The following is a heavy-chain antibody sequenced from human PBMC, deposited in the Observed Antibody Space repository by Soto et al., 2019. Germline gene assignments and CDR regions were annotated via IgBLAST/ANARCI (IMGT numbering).Heavy chain of an antibody. Sequence: SETLSLTCAVYGGSFSGYYWSWIRQPPGKGLEWIGEINHSGSTNYNPSLKSRVTISVDTSKNQFSLKLSSVTAADTAVYYCARLLSYGPFHYSGQGTFVTVSS. CDR2: INHSGST. CDR1: GGSFSGYY. V-gene: IGHV4-34*01. CDR3: ARLLSYGPFHY. D-gene: IGHD5-18*01. J-gene: IGHJ4*02.